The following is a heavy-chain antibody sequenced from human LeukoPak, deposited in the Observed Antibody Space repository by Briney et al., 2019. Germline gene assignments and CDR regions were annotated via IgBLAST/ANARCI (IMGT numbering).Heavy chain of an antibody. J-gene: IGHJ4*02. D-gene: IGHD3-22*01. Sequence: GGSLRLSCAVSGFTFSKAWMSWVRQAPGKGLEWVGRVKSKTDGGTTDYAGPVKGRFTISRDDSKNTLYLQMSSLETEDTAVYYCTTDYYDTSGYSSYYWGQGTPVTVSS. CDR2: VKSKTDGGTT. CDR3: TTDYYDTSGYSSYY. V-gene: IGHV3-15*01. CDR1: GFTFSKAW.